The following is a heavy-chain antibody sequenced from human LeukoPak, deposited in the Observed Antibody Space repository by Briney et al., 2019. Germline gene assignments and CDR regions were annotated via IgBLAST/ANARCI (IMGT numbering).Heavy chain of an antibody. Sequence: SVKVSCKASGGTFSSYAISWVRQAPGQGLEWMGGIIPIFGTANYAQKFQGRVTITTDESTSTAHMELSSLRSEDTAVYYCARGPGAGVSFFYYYYYMDVWGKGTTVTVSS. CDR1: GGTFSSYA. V-gene: IGHV1-69*05. CDR2: IIPIFGTA. D-gene: IGHD3-3*02. CDR3: ARGPGAGVSFFYYYYYMDV. J-gene: IGHJ6*03.